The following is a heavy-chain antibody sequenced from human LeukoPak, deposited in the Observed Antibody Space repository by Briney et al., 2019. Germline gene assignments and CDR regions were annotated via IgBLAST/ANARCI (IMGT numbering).Heavy chain of an antibody. CDR1: GFTFNIYW. CDR2: INQDGSET. D-gene: IGHD3-10*01. Sequence: PGGSLRLSCAASGFTFNIYWMTWVRQAPGKGLEWVANINQDGSETYYVDSVKGRFTISRDNAKNSLYLQMNSLRADDTAVYYCARDPITMLRGGLDYWGQGSLVTVSS. CDR3: ARDPITMLRGGLDY. J-gene: IGHJ4*02. V-gene: IGHV3-7*05.